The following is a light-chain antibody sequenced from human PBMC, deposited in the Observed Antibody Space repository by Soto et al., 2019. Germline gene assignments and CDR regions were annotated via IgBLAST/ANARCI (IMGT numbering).Light chain of an antibody. CDR1: QSVSSY. J-gene: IGKJ2*01. CDR2: DAS. V-gene: IGKV3-11*01. CDR3: QQRSNWPPYT. Sequence: EIVLTQSPATLSLSPGERATLSCRASQSVSSYLAWYQQKPGQPPRLLIYDASNRATGIPARFSGSGSGTDFTLTISSLETEDFAVYYCQQRSNWPPYTFGQGTKLEIK.